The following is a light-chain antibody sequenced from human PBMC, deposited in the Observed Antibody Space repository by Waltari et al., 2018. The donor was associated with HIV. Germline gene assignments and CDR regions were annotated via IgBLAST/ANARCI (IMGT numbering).Light chain of an antibody. CDR2: GND. Sequence: QSVLTQPPSAFGSPGQRLTISCSGSSSNSGSNAVNWYQHLPGTAPTLLIFGNDQRPSGFPARFSGSKSGTSASLAISGLRSEDEGEYYCASWDDSLKVVVFGGGTKLTV. V-gene: IGLV1-44*01. CDR1: SSNSGSNA. J-gene: IGLJ2*01. CDR3: ASWDDSLKVVV.